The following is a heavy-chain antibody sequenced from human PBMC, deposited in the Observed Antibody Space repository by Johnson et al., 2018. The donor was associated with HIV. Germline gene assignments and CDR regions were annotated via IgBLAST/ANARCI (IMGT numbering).Heavy chain of an antibody. V-gene: IGHV3-20*04. J-gene: IGHJ3*02. Sequence: EVLLLESGGGVVQPGRSLRLSCAASGFTFDDDGMSWVRQVPGKGLEWVSGINWNGSSTGYADSVKGRFTISRDNAKSSLYLQMNSLRAEDTAVYYCARDGPRRDAYDIWCQGTMVTVSS. CDR2: INWNGSST. CDR3: ARDGPRRDAYDI. CDR1: GFTFDDDG.